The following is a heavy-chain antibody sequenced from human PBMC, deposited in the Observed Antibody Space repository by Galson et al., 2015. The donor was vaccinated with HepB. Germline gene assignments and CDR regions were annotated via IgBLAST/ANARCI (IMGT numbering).Heavy chain of an antibody. V-gene: IGHV3-73*01. CDR2: IRSKANNYGT. J-gene: IGHJ4*02. CDR1: GFTFSGSA. Sequence: LSCAASGFTFSGSAIHWVRQASGKGPEWVGRIRSKANNYGTSYVPSLKGRFTISRDDSKNMAFLHMKSLKTEDTAVYYCTRLGDSSGYSSKWGQGTLVTVSS. D-gene: IGHD2-2*03. CDR3: TRLGDSSGYSSK.